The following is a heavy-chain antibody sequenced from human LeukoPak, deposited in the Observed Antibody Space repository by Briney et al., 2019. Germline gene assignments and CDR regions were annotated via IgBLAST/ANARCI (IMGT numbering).Heavy chain of an antibody. D-gene: IGHD3-16*01. CDR2: ISYDGRNK. CDR1: GFTFSSYA. J-gene: IGHJ6*02. CDR3: ARDYGQDAPMDV. V-gene: IGHV3-30*04. Sequence: GRSLRLSCAASGFTFSSYAMHWVRQAPGKGLEWVAVISYDGRNKDYADSAKGRFTISRDNSKNTLYLQMNSLRAEDTAVYSCARDYGQDAPMDVWGQGTTVTVSS.